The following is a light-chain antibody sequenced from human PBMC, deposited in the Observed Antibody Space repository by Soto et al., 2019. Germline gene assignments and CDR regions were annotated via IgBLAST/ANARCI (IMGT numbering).Light chain of an antibody. CDR2: EVT. V-gene: IGLV2-14*01. Sequence: QSALTQPASVSGSPGQSITISCTGTSHDVGRYDYVSWYQQHPGKAPKILIYEVTYRPSGVSNRFSASKSGNTASLTISGLQPDDEADYYCNSYTSSNTLVFGTGTKLTV. J-gene: IGLJ1*01. CDR1: SHDVGRYDY. CDR3: NSYTSSNTLV.